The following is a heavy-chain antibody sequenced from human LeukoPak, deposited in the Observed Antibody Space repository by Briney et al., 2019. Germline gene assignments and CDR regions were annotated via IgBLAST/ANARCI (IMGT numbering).Heavy chain of an antibody. CDR1: GGSISSYY. CDR2: IYTSGST. CDR3: ARSYGGNPYYYYMDV. J-gene: IGHJ6*03. D-gene: IGHD4-23*01. Sequence: SETLSLTCTVSGGSISSYYWSWIRRPAGKGLEWIGRIYTSGSTNYNPSLKSRVTMSVDTSKNQFSLKLSSVTAADTAVYYCARSYGGNPYYYYMDVWGKGTTVTVSS. V-gene: IGHV4-4*07.